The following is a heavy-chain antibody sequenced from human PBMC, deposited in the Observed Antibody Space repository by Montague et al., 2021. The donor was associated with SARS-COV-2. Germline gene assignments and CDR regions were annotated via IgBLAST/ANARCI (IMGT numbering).Heavy chain of an antibody. D-gene: IGHD6-19*01. Sequence: GVGVGWIRQPPGXALAWLALIYWDDDKRYSPSLKSRLTITKDTSKNQVVLTMTNMDPVDTATYYFAHRQSSGWCGDWFDPWGQGTLVTVSS. J-gene: IGHJ5*02. V-gene: IGHV2-5*02. CDR2: IYWDDDK. CDR1: GVG. CDR3: AHRQSSGWCGDWFDP.